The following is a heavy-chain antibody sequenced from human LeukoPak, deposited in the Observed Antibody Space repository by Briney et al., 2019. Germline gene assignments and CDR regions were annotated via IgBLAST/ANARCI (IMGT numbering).Heavy chain of an antibody. CDR1: GFTFSSYD. CDR3: ARDSIRQQLYYFDY. Sequence: GGSLRLSCAASGFTFSSYDMHWVRQAPGKGLEWVAFMQYDGSIKYYADSVKGRFTISRDNSKNTLYLQMDSLRADDTAVYFCARDSIRQQLYYFDYWGRGTLVTVSS. J-gene: IGHJ4*02. D-gene: IGHD6-13*01. V-gene: IGHV3-30*02. CDR2: MQYDGSIK.